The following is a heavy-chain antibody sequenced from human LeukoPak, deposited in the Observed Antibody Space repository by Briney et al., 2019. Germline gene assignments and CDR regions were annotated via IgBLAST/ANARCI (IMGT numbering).Heavy chain of an antibody. CDR1: GFTFSSYA. Sequence: GGSLRLSCAASGFTFSSYAMSWVRQAPGKGLEWVSAISGSGGSTYYADSVKGRFTISRDNSKNTLYLQMNSLRDEDTAVYYCAKHRFESGGYHSTDWGQGTLVTVSS. CDR2: ISGSGGST. V-gene: IGHV3-23*01. J-gene: IGHJ4*02. D-gene: IGHD3-22*01. CDR3: AKHRFESGGYHSTD.